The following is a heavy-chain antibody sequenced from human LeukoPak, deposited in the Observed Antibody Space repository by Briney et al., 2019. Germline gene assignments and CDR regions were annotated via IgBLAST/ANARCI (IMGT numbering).Heavy chain of an antibody. Sequence: GGSLRLSCAASGFTFSSYAMSWVRQAPGKGLEWVSAISGSGGSTYYADSVKGRFTISRDNAKNSLYLQMNSLRAEDTALYYCAKDKAEGGGLDYWGQGTLVTVSS. D-gene: IGHD3-16*01. CDR3: AKDKAEGGGLDY. CDR2: ISGSGGST. J-gene: IGHJ4*02. V-gene: IGHV3-23*01. CDR1: GFTFSSYA.